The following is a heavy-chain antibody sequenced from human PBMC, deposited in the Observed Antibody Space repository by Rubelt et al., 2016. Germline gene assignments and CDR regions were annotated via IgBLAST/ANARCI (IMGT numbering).Heavy chain of an antibody. V-gene: IGHV4-59*01. J-gene: IGHJ5*02. Sequence: QVQLQESGPGLVKPSQTLSLTCAVSGGSISSYYWSWIRQPPGKGLEWIGYIYFSGSTNYNPSLKSGVTMSVDTSKNQFSLKLSSVTAADTAVYYCAAAPPSVGSAQITLDPWGQGTLVTVSS. D-gene: IGHD3-10*01. CDR1: GGSISSYY. CDR2: IYFSGST. CDR3: AAAPPSVGSAQITLDP.